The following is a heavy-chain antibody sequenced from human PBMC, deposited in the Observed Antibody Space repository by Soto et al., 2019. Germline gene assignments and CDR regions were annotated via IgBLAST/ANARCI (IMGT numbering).Heavy chain of an antibody. V-gene: IGHV1-58*01. D-gene: IGHD2-8*01. CDR1: GFTFTSSA. J-gene: IGHJ4*01. CDR3: AAPVYEYVIDRLLYPPVY. Sequence: SVKVSCKASGFTFTSSAVQWVRQARGQRLEWIGWIVVGSGNTNYAQKFQERVTITRDMSTSTAYMELSSLRSEDTAVYYCAAPVYEYVIDRLLYPPVYWGQGTTVTVSS. CDR2: IVVGSGNT.